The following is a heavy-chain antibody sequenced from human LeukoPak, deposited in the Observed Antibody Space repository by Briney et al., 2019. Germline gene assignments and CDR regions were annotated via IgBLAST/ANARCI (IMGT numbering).Heavy chain of an antibody. V-gene: IGHV1-58*01. CDR3: AAASSYYYESGGYSDY. D-gene: IGHD3-22*01. CDR2: IVVGSGNT. J-gene: IGHJ4*02. Sequence: SVKVSCRASGFTFTTSAVHWVRQARGQRLEWIGWIVVGSGNTNYAQKFQERVTITRDMSTSTAYMELSSLRSEDTAVYYCAAASSYYYESGGYSDYWGQGALVTVSS. CDR1: GFTFTTSA.